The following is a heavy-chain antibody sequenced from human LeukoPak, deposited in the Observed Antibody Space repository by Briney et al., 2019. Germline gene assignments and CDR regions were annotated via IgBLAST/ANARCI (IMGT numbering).Heavy chain of an antibody. CDR1: GGSFSGYY. D-gene: IGHD3-3*01. CDR3: ARGVAQYDLWSEPRGYYFDY. J-gene: IGHJ4*02. Sequence: SETLSLTCAVYGGSFSGYYWSWIRQPPGKGLEWIGEINHSGSTNYNPSLKSRVTISVDTSKNQFSLKLSSVTAADTAVYYCARGVAQYDLWSEPRGYYFDYWGQGTLVTVSS. CDR2: INHSGST. V-gene: IGHV4-34*01.